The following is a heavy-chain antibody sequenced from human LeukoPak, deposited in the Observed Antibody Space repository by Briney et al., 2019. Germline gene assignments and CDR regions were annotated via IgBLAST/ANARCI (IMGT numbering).Heavy chain of an antibody. CDR1: GFTFRSYW. Sequence: GGSLRLSCAASGFTFRSYWMHWVRQAPGKGLVWVSRISSDGSSTSYADSVKGRFTISRDNAKNTLYLEMNSLRAEDTAVNYCARVGVFEAAAGQFDYWGQGTLVTVSS. D-gene: IGHD6-13*01. J-gene: IGHJ4*02. CDR3: ARVGVFEAAAGQFDY. V-gene: IGHV3-74*01. CDR2: ISSDGSST.